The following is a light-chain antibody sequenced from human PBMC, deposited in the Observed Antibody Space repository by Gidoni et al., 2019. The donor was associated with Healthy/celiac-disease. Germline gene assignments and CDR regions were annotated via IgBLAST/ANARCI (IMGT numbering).Light chain of an antibody. CDR2: DAS. J-gene: IGKJ4*01. CDR1: QDFSNY. Sequence: DIQMTQSPSSLSASVGDRVTITCQASQDFSNYLNWYQQKPGKAPKLLIYDASKLETGVPSRFSGSGSGTDFTFTISSLQPEDIATYYCQQYDNLPPLTFGGGTKVEIK. CDR3: QQYDNLPPLT. V-gene: IGKV1-33*01.